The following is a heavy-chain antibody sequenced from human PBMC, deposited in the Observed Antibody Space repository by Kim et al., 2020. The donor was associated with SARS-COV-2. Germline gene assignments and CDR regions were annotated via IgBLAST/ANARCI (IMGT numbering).Heavy chain of an antibody. CDR1: GFTFDDYA. Sequence: GGSLRLSCAASGFTFDDYAMHWVRQAPGKGLEWVSGISWNSGSIGYADSVKGRFTISRDNAKNSLYLQMNSLRAEDTALYYCAKDAEPENYYGSGSYSDYWGQGTLVTVSS. D-gene: IGHD3-10*01. CDR2: ISWNSGSI. CDR3: AKDAEPENYYGSGSYSDY. J-gene: IGHJ4*02. V-gene: IGHV3-9*01.